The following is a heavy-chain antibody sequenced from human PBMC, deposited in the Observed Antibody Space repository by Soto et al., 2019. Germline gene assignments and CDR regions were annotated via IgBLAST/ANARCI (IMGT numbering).Heavy chain of an antibody. CDR2: MNPNSGNT. V-gene: IGHV1-8*01. Sequence: ASVKVSCKASGYTFTSYDINWVRQATGQGLEWMGWMNPNSGNTGYAQKFQGRVTMTRNTSISTAYMELSSLRSEDTAVYYCARGLGRYSSSWPYNWFDPWGQGTLVTVSS. CDR3: ARGLGRYSSSWPYNWFDP. D-gene: IGHD6-13*01. J-gene: IGHJ5*02. CDR1: GYTFTSYD.